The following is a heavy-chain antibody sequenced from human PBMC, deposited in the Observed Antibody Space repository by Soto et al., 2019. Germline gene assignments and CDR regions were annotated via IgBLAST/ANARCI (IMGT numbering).Heavy chain of an antibody. CDR2: INPSGGST. CDR3: ARVLLPDRPCITIFGVYKPRYGMDV. J-gene: IGHJ6*02. Sequence: HVQLVLSGDVVKKPGASVKVSCKASGYTFSSYYMHWVRQAPGQGLEWMGIINPSGGSTSYAQKFQGRVTMTRDTSTSTVYMELSSLRSEDTAVYYCARVLLPDRPCITIFGVYKPRYGMDVWGQGTTVTVSS. CDR1: GYTFSSYY. V-gene: IGHV1-46*01. D-gene: IGHD3-3*01.